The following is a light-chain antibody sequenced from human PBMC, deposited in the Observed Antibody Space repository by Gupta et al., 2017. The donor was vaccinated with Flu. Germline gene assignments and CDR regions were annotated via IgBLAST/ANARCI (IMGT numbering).Light chain of an antibody. J-gene: IGKJ3*01. CDR2: DAS. CDR1: QSVSSY. CDR3: QQRSNWPGT. Sequence: DIVLTQSPATLSLSPGERATLSCRASQSVSSYLAWYQQKPGQAPRLLIYDASNRATGIPARFSGSGSGTDFTLTISSLEPEDFAVYYCQQRSNWPGTFGHGTKVDIK. V-gene: IGKV3-11*01.